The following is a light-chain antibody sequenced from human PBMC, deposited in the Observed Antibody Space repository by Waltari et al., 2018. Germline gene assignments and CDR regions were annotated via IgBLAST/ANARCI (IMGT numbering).Light chain of an antibody. V-gene: IGLV2-23*02. CDR2: EVS. J-gene: IGLJ2*01. CDR1: RSDVGSYNL. CDR3: CSYAGSSTHVV. Sequence: QSALTQPASVSGSPGQSITISCTGTRSDVGSYNLVSWYQQHPGKAPKLMIYEVSKRPSGVSNRFSGSKSGNTASLTISGLQAEDEAEYYCCSYAGSSTHVVFGGGTKLTVL.